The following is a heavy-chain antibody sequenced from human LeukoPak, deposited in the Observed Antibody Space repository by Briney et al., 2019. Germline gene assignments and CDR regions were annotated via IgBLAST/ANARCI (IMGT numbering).Heavy chain of an antibody. CDR1: GYTFTTYY. V-gene: IGHV1-46*01. CDR3: ARERHATFYFDY. J-gene: IGHJ4*02. Sequence: ASVKVSCKASGYTFTTYYLHWVRQAPGQGLEWMGIINPSGGSTDYAQKFQGGVTVTRDMSTSTVFMELSSLRSEDTAMHYCARERHATFYFDYWGQGSLVTVSS. CDR2: INPSGGST. D-gene: IGHD1-1*01.